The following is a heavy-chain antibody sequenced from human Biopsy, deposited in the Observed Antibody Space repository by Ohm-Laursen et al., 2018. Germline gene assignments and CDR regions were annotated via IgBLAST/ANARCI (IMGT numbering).Heavy chain of an antibody. CDR3: VRGVDYYDPYRYYALDV. CDR2: INHSGRT. J-gene: IGHJ6*02. CDR1: GESFNGYY. V-gene: IGHV4-34*01. Sequence: TLSLTCAVYGESFNGYYWSWIRQTPGKGLEWIGEINHSGRTNYNPSLKSRVTISVDTSKNQFSLKVRSVTAADTAVYYCVRGVDYYDPYRYYALDVWGQGTTATVSS. D-gene: IGHD3-22*01.